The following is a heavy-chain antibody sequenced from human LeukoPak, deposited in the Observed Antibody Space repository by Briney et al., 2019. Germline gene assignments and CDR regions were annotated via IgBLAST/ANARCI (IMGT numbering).Heavy chain of an antibody. CDR1: GFTFSSQW. CDR3: ARVQWELPPF. V-gene: IGHV3-74*01. Sequence: GGSLRLTCTASGFTFSSQWMHWVRQAPGKGLVWVSHINSDGSDTSYADSVKGRFTISRDNAKNTLYLEMNSLRADDTAVYYCARVQWELPPFWGQGTLVTVSS. D-gene: IGHD1-26*01. CDR2: INSDGSDT. J-gene: IGHJ4*02.